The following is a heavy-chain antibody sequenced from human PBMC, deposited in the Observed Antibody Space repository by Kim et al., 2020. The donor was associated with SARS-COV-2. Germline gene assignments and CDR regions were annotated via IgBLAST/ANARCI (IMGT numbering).Heavy chain of an antibody. CDR3: ARELNSGWLDP. V-gene: IGHV4-39*07. D-gene: IGHD1-26*01. J-gene: IGHJ5*02. Sequence: YSTPSLKSRVTISVDTSKNQFSLKLSSVTAADTAVYYCARELNSGWLDPWGQGTLVTVSS.